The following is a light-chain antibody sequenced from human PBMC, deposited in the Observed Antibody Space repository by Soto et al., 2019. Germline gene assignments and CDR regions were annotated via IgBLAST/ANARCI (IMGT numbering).Light chain of an antibody. CDR2: DAS. CDR3: QQYNSYSRRT. CDR1: QSISSW. V-gene: IGKV1-5*01. Sequence: DIQMTQSPSTLSASVGDRVTITCRASQSISSWLAWYQQKPGKAPKLLIYDASSLESGVPSRFSVSGSGTEFTLTISSLQPDDFATYYCQQYNSYSRRTFGQGTKV. J-gene: IGKJ1*01.